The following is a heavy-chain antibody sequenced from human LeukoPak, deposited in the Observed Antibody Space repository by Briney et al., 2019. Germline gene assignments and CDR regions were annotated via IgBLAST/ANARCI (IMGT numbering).Heavy chain of an antibody. D-gene: IGHD6-6*01. CDR3: ARTHSSSPNYYYYYMDV. CDR2: IYYSGST. CDR1: GGSISSYY. J-gene: IGHJ6*03. V-gene: IGHV4-59*01. Sequence: SETLSLTCTVSGGSISSYYWSWIRQPPGKGLEWIGYIYYSGSTNYNPSLKSRVTISVDTSKNQFSLKLSSVTAADTAVYYCARTHSSSPNYYYYYMDVWGKGTTVTVSS.